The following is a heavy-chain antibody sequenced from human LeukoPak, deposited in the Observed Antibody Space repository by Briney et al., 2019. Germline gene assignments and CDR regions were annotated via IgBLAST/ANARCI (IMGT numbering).Heavy chain of an antibody. CDR3: ARDQRRNWFDP. Sequence: SETLSLTCTVSGGSISSYYWSWIRQPPGKGLEWIGYIYYSGSTNYNPSLKSRVTISVDTSKNQFSLKLSSVAAADTAVYYCARDQRRNWFDPWGQGTLVTVSS. CDR2: IYYSGST. CDR1: GGSISSYY. J-gene: IGHJ5*02. V-gene: IGHV4-59*01.